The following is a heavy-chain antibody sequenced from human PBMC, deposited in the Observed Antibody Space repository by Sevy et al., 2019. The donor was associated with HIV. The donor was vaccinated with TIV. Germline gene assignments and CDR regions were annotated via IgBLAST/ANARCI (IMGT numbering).Heavy chain of an antibody. Sequence: ASVKVSCKVSGKTLSDLSMHWVRQAPGKGLEWMGSFGPEDGETLYAQNFRARVTMTEDTSTDTAYMELSSLRSEDTAVYYCATTKDYYDSSGDPFDYWGQGSLVTVSS. V-gene: IGHV1-24*01. J-gene: IGHJ4*02. CDR2: FGPEDGET. CDR1: GKTLSDLS. CDR3: ATTKDYYDSSGDPFDY. D-gene: IGHD3-22*01.